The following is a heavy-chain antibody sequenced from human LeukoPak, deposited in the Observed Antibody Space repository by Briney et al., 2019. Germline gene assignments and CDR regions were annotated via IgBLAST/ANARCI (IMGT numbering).Heavy chain of an antibody. Sequence: TGGSLRLSCAASGFTFSSYDMNWVRQAPGKGLEWVAFIRYDGSRKYYADSVKGRFTISRDNSKNTVFLQMNSLRAEDTTVYYCARDPSSSSSVGGYLDYWGQGTLVTVSS. CDR1: GFTFSSYD. V-gene: IGHV3-30*02. J-gene: IGHJ4*02. D-gene: IGHD6-6*01. CDR3: ARDPSSSSSVGGYLDY. CDR2: IRYDGSRK.